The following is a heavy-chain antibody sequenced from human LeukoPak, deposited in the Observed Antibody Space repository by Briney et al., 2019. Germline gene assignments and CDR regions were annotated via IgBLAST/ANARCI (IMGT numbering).Heavy chain of an antibody. D-gene: IGHD1-26*01. CDR3: ARGDVGATLDFYYFDMDV. J-gene: IGHJ6*02. CDR2: IYDSGST. Sequence: SETLSLTCTVSGGSIRSSYYYWGWIRQPPGKGLEWIGSIYDSGSTYYNPSLKSRVTISVDTSKNQFSLKLSSVTAADTAVYYCARGDVGATLDFYYFDMDVWGRGTTVTVSS. V-gene: IGHV4-39*01. CDR1: GGSIRSSYYY.